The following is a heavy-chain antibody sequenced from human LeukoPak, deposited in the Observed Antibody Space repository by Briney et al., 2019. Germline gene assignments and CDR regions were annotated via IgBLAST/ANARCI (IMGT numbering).Heavy chain of an antibody. CDR1: GDTFSSYA. CDR3: ARSNYGSGSPYNWFDP. D-gene: IGHD3-10*01. CDR2: IIPMFDTS. V-gene: IGHV1-69*06. J-gene: IGHJ5*02. Sequence: SVKVSCKASGDTFSSYAISWVRQAPGQGLEWMGGIIPMFDTSNYAQKFQGRVTITADKSTSTAYMELSSLRSEDTAVYYCARSNYGSGSPYNWFDPWGQGTLVTVSS.